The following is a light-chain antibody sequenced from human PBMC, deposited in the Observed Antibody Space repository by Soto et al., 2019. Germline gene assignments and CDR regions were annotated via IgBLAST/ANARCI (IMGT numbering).Light chain of an antibody. CDR1: QSVSSSN. CDR2: GAS. CDR3: QQYGSSLIT. J-gene: IGKJ5*01. Sequence: EIVLTQSPGTLSLSPGKRGTLSCRASQSVSSSNVAWYQQKSGQAPRLLIYGASSRATGIPDRFSGSGSGTDFTLTISRLEPEDFAVYYCQQYGSSLITFGQGTRLEIK. V-gene: IGKV3-20*01.